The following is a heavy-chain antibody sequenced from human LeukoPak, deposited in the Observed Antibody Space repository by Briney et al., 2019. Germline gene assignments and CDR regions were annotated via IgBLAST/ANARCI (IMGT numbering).Heavy chain of an antibody. J-gene: IGHJ4*02. CDR3: ARGGGGSTNDY. V-gene: IGHV4-59*01. D-gene: IGHD1-26*01. CDR1: GGSMSSYY. CDR2: IYYSGST. Sequence: SGTLSLTCPVSGGSMSSYYWPWIRQPPGKGLGWIGSIYYSGSTNYNPSLKSRVTISIDTSKNQFSLKLSSVTAADTAVYYCARGGGGSTNDYWGQGTLVTVSS.